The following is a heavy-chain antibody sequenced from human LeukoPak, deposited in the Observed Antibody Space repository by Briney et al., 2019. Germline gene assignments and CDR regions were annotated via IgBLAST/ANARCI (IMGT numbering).Heavy chain of an antibody. Sequence: PGGSLRLSCAASGFTFSTYNMNWVRQAPGKGLEWVSYISSSSSTIYYADYVQGRFTVSRDNAKNSLYLQMNSLRDEDTAVYYCARGMSARSYDYVWGSYRFSNAFDIWGQGTMVTVSS. D-gene: IGHD3-16*02. CDR3: ARGMSARSYDYVWGSYRFSNAFDI. CDR2: ISSSSSTI. CDR1: GFTFSTYN. J-gene: IGHJ3*02. V-gene: IGHV3-48*02.